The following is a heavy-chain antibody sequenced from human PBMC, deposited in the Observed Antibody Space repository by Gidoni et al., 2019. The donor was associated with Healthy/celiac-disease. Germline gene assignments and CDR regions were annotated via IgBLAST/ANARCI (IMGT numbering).Heavy chain of an antibody. CDR1: GSTFGDYA. CDR3: TRAGHAYYYGSGSYFTPDY. Sequence: EVQLVESGGGLVQPGRSLRLSCTASGSTFGDYAMSWFRQAPGKGLEWVGFIRSKAYGGTTEYAASVKGRFTISRDDSKSIAYLQMNSLKTEDTAVYYCTRAGHAYYYGSGSYFTPDYWGQGTLVTVSS. D-gene: IGHD3-10*01. CDR2: IRSKAYGGTT. V-gene: IGHV3-49*03. J-gene: IGHJ4*02.